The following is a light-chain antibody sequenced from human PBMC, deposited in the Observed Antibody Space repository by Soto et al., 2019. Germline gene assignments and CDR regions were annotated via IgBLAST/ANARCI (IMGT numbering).Light chain of an antibody. J-gene: IGKJ4*01. Sequence: DIQMTQSPSSLSASVGDRVTITCRASQSVSSHLNWFQQKPGKAPKLLIYDASSLQSGVPSRFGGSGSGTDFTLTISSLQPEDFATYYCQQLSSYPSTFGGGTKVDIK. CDR2: DAS. V-gene: IGKV1-39*01. CDR1: QSVSSH. CDR3: QQLSSYPST.